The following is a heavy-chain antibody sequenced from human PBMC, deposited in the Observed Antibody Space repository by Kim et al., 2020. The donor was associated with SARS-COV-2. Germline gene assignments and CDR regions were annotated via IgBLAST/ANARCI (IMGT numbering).Heavy chain of an antibody. D-gene: IGHD3-9*01. CDR3: ARGPNWGLRYFDWLEGFDY. V-gene: IGHV1-69*01. Sequence: GRVTITADESTSTAYMELSSLRSEDTAVYYCARGPNWGLRYFDWLEGFDYWGQGTLVTVSS. J-gene: IGHJ4*02.